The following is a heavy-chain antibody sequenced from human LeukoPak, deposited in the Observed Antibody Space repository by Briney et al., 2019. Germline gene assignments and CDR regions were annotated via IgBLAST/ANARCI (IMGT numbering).Heavy chain of an antibody. D-gene: IGHD6-13*01. J-gene: IGHJ3*02. Sequence: ASVKVSCKASGYTFTSYDINWVRQATGQGLEWMGWMNPNSGITGYAQKFQGRVTMTRNTSISTAYMELSSLRSEDTAVYYCARDSSSHENAFDIWGQGTMVTVSS. CDR1: GYTFTSYD. V-gene: IGHV1-8*01. CDR2: MNPNSGIT. CDR3: ARDSSSHENAFDI.